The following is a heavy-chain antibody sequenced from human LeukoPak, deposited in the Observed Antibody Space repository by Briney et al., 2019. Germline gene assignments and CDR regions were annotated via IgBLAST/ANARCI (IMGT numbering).Heavy chain of an antibody. Sequence: SETLSLTCTVSGYSISSGYYWGWIRQPPGKGREWIGSIHHSGSTYYNPSLKSRVTISVDTSKNQFSLKRRSVTAADTAVYYCARTILRLGELSGAFDIWGQGTMVTVSS. D-gene: IGHD3-16*02. CDR3: ARTILRLGELSGAFDI. V-gene: IGHV4-38-2*02. CDR2: IHHSGST. J-gene: IGHJ3*02. CDR1: GYSISSGYY.